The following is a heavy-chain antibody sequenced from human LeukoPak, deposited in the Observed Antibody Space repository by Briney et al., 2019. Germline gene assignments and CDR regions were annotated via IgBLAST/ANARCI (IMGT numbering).Heavy chain of an antibody. Sequence: SETLSLTCTVSGGSISSYYWSWIRQPPGKGLEWIGEINHSGSTNYNPSLKSRVTISVDTSKNQFSLKLSSVTAADTAVYYCARGPGGYCSGGSCYGNAFDIWGQGTMVTVSS. CDR2: INHSGST. CDR1: GGSISSYY. J-gene: IGHJ3*02. CDR3: ARGPGGYCSGGSCYGNAFDI. D-gene: IGHD2-15*01. V-gene: IGHV4-34*01.